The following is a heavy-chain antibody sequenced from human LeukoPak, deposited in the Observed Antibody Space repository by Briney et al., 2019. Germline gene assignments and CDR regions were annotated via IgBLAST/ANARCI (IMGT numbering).Heavy chain of an antibody. CDR1: GFTFSSYS. J-gene: IGHJ4*02. Sequence: GGSLRLSCAASGFTFSSYSMNWVRQAPGKGLEWVSSISSRSSYIYYADSVKGRFTISRDNAKNSLYLQMNSLRAEDTAVYYCARDHSDFWSDYTGNYLDYWGQGTLVTVSS. V-gene: IGHV3-21*01. D-gene: IGHD3-3*01. CDR3: ARDHSDFWSDYTGNYLDY. CDR2: ISSRSSYI.